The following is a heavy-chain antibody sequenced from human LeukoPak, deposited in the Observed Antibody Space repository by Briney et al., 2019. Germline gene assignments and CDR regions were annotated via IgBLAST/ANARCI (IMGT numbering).Heavy chain of an antibody. Sequence: GGSLRLSCAASGFTFRDYYMSWIRQAPGKGLEWVSYISSSGSIYHADSVKGRFTISRDNAKNSLYLQMNSLRAEDTAVYYCARLYSYGFPDYWGQGTLVTVSS. D-gene: IGHD5-18*01. CDR1: GFTFRDYY. CDR3: ARLYSYGFPDY. CDR2: ISSSGSI. V-gene: IGHV3-11*04. J-gene: IGHJ4*02.